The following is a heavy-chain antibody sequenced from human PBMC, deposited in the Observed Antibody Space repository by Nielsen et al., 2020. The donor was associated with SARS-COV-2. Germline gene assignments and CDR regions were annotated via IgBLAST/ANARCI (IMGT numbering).Heavy chain of an antibody. V-gene: IGHV1-2*04. Sequence: WVRQAPGQGLEWMGWINPNSGDTNYAQKFQGWVTMTRDMSTSTAYMELSSLRSEDTAVYYCARDPASYYDFWSGYYAGFDPWGQGTLVTVSS. J-gene: IGHJ5*02. D-gene: IGHD3-3*01. CDR2: INPNSGDT. CDR3: ARDPASYYDFWSGYYAGFDP.